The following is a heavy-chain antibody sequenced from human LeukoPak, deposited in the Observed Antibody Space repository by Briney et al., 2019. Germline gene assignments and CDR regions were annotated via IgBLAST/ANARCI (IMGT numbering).Heavy chain of an antibody. CDR3: ARVRYFDPGDY. V-gene: IGHV3-21*01. CDR1: GFTFSNAW. CDR2: ISSSSSYI. D-gene: IGHD3-9*01. Sequence: GGSLRLSCAASGFTFSNAWMNWVRQAPGKGLEWVSSISSSSSYIYYADSVKGRFTISRDNAKNSLYLQMNSLRAEDTAVYYCARVRYFDPGDYWGQGTLVTVSS. J-gene: IGHJ4*02.